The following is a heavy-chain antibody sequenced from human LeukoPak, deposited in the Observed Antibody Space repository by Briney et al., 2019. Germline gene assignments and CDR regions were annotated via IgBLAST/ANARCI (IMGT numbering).Heavy chain of an antibody. CDR3: ARDWGEQQLVPEDDY. CDR1: GYTFTGYY. CDR2: INPNSGGT. V-gene: IGHV1-2*02. J-gene: IGHJ4*02. Sequence: GASVKVSCKASGYTFTGYYMHWVRQAPGQGLEWMGWINPNSGGTNYAQKFQGRVTMTRDTSISTAYMELSRLRSDDTAVYYCARDWGEQQLVPEDDYWGQGTLVTVSS. D-gene: IGHD6-13*01.